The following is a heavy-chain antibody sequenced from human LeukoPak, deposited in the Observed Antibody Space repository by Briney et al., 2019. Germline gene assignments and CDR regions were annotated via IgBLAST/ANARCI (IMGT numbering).Heavy chain of an antibody. D-gene: IGHD3-3*01. CDR2: ISSSSSYI. CDR1: GFTFSSYS. Sequence: GGSLRLSCAASGFTFSSYSMNWVRQAPGKGLGWVSSISSSSSYIYYADSVKGRFTISRDNAKNSLYLQMNSLRSEDTALYYCARLHNYDFWSALNWGQGALVTVSS. CDR3: ARLHNYDFWSALN. V-gene: IGHV3-21*04. J-gene: IGHJ4*02.